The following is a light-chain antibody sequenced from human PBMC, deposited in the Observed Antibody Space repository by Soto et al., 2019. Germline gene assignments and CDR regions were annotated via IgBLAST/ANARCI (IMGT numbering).Light chain of an antibody. Sequence: QPVLTQPASVSGSPGQSITISCTGTSSDVGGYNYVSWYQQHPGKAPKLMIYDVSNRPSGVSNRFSGSKSGNTASLTISGLQADDEADYYCSSYTSSSTPVVFGGGTKLTVL. CDR2: DVS. J-gene: IGLJ2*01. CDR1: SSDVGGYNY. CDR3: SSYTSSSTPVV. V-gene: IGLV2-14*01.